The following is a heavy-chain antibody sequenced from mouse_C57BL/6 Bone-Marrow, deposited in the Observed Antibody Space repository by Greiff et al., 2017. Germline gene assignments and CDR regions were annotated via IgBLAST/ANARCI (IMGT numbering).Heavy chain of an antibody. Sequence: EVMLVESGPGLAKPSQTLSLTCSVSGYSITSDYWNWIRTFPGNKLEYMGYISYSGSTYYNPTLKSRHSITRDTSKNQYYLQLSSVTTEDTATYYCARLGRGFYFDYWGQGTTLTVSS. CDR2: ISYSGST. D-gene: IGHD4-1*01. J-gene: IGHJ2*01. CDR3: ARLGRGFYFDY. CDR1: GYSITSDY. V-gene: IGHV3-8*01.